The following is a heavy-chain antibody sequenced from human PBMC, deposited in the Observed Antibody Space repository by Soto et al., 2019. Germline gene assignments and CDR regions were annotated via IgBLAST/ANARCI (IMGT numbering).Heavy chain of an antibody. Sequence: PGGSLRLSCAASGFTFSTYAMSWVRQAPGKGLEWVSSINNGGGSTLYADSVKGRFTISRDNSKNTLYLQMNSLRAEDAAIYYCAKSRSPVTTCYDFWGQGALVTVSS. CDR2: INNGGGST. CDR3: AKSRSPVTTCYDF. D-gene: IGHD4-17*01. J-gene: IGHJ4*02. CDR1: GFTFSTYA. V-gene: IGHV3-23*01.